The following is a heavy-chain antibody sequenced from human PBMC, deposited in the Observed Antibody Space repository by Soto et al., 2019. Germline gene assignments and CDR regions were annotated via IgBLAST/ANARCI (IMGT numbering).Heavy chain of an antibody. J-gene: IGHJ4*02. Sequence: GGSLRLSCAASGFSVTRNYMTWVRQAPGKGLECVSVSYAGGNTYYPDSVKGRFTISSDNSKNTLFLQMNNLRAEDTAVYYCARVTTFYDILTSSYALNYFDYWGQGTQVTVSS. CDR3: ARVTTFYDILTSSYALNYFDY. V-gene: IGHV3-53*01. CDR1: GFSVTRNY. CDR2: SYAGGNT. D-gene: IGHD3-9*01.